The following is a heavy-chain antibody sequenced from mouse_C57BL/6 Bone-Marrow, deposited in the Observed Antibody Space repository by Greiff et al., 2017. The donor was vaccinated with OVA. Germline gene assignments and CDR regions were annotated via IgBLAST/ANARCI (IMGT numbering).Heavy chain of an antibody. CDR1: GYTFTNYW. CDR2: IYPGGGYT. J-gene: IGHJ1*03. D-gene: IGHD2-3*01. V-gene: IGHV1-63*01. Sequence: QVQLKESGAELVRPGTSVKMSCKASGYTFTNYWIGWAKQRPGHGLEWIGDIYPGGGYTNYNEKFKGKATLTADKSSSTAYMQFSSLTSEDSAIYYCARYDGYYVYCDVWGTGTTVTVSS. CDR3: ARYDGYYVYCDV.